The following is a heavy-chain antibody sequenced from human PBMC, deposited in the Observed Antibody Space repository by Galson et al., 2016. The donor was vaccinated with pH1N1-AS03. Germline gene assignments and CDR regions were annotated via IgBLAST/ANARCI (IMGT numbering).Heavy chain of an antibody. V-gene: IGHV4-4*09. CDR1: GDSTFDYY. CDR3: ARDPPLEIGWYFDL. D-gene: IGHD3-3*01. Sequence: PSLTCTVSGDSTFDYYWNWIRQPPGKGLEWIGYIKTTGNTKYNPSLKSRVTMSIDTSKNQSSLHLMSVTAADTALYYCARDPPLEIGWYFDLWGRGTLVTVSS. J-gene: IGHJ2*01. CDR2: IKTTGNT.